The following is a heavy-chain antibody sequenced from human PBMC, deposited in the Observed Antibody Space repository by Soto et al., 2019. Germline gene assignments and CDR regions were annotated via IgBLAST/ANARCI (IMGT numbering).Heavy chain of an antibody. CDR2: IWYDGSNK. CDR1: GFTFSSYG. J-gene: IGHJ3*02. Sequence: ESGGGVVQPGRSLRLSCAASGFTFSSYGMHWVRQAPGKGLEWVAVIWYDGSNKYYADSVKGRFTISRDNSKNTLYLQMNSLRAEDTAVYYCARDKASLIAVAGLRGAFDIWGQGTMVTVSS. CDR3: ARDKASLIAVAGLRGAFDI. D-gene: IGHD6-19*01. V-gene: IGHV3-33*01.